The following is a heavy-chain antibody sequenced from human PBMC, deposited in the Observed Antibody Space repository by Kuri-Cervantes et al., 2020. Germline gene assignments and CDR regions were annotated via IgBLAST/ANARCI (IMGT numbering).Heavy chain of an antibody. D-gene: IGHD3-22*01. V-gene: IGHV3-30*18. CDR1: GFTFNRYA. CDR3: AKAFPFQTYYDYGTFDY. J-gene: IGHJ4*02. CDR2: ISDDGSNK. Sequence: LSLTCAASGFTFNRYAMRWVRQAPGKGLEWVEVISDDGSNKYYADSVKGRFTISRDNSKNTLYLQMNSLRAEDTAVYYCAKAFPFQTYYDYGTFDYRGQGTLVTVSS.